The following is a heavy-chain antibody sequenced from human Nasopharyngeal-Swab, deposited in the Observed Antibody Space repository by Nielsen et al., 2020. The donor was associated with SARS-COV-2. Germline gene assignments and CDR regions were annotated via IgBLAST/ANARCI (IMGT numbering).Heavy chain of an antibody. Sequence: WIRQPPGKGLEWIGEINHSGSTNYNPSLKSRVTISVDTSKNQSSLKLSSVTAADTAVYYCARGSEGGIAARQPNFDYWGQGTLVTVSS. J-gene: IGHJ4*02. CDR3: ARGSEGGIAARQPNFDY. CDR2: INHSGST. V-gene: IGHV4-34*01. D-gene: IGHD6-6*01.